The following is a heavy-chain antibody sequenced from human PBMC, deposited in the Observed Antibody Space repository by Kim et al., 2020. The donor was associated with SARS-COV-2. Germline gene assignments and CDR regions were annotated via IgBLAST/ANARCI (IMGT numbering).Heavy chain of an antibody. D-gene: IGHD6-6*01. J-gene: IGHJ4*02. V-gene: IGHV1-18*01. Sequence: YAQKLQGRVTMTTDTSTSTAYMELRSLRSDDTAVYYCARDPGVGARPYDYWGQGTLVTVSS. CDR3: ARDPGVGARPYDY.